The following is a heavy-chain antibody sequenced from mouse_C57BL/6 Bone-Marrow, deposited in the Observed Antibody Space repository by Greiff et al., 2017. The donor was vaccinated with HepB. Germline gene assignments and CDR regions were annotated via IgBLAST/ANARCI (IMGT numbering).Heavy chain of an antibody. Sequence: VQLQQPGAELVKPGASVKMSCKASGYTFTSYWITWVKQRPGQGLEWIGDIYPGSGSTNYNEKFKSKATLTVDTSSSTAYMQLSSRTSEGAAVYYCARPPYFDYWGQGTTLTVSS. CDR2: IYPGSGST. V-gene: IGHV1-55*01. J-gene: IGHJ2*01. CDR3: ARPPYFDY. CDR1: GYTFTSYW.